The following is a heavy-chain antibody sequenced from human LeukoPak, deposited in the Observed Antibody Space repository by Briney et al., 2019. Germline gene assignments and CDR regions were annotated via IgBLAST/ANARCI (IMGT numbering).Heavy chain of an antibody. Sequence: GGSLRLSCAASGFTFSSYSMNWVRQAPGKGLEWVSSISSSSSYIYYADSVKGRFTISRDNAKNSLYLQMNSLRAEDTAVNYCARETGYCSGGSCYRYYGMDVWGQGTTVTVSS. CDR2: ISSSSSYI. CDR3: ARETGYCSGGSCYRYYGMDV. J-gene: IGHJ6*02. V-gene: IGHV3-21*01. D-gene: IGHD2-15*01. CDR1: GFTFSSYS.